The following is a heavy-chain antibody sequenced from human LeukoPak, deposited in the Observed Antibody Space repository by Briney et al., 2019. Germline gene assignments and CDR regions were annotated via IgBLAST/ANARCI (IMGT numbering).Heavy chain of an antibody. D-gene: IGHD1-14*01. J-gene: IGHJ4*02. V-gene: IGHV4-59*08. CDR3: ARNRRPPFDFDY. CDR1: GGSISSYY. CDR2: VYHSGST. Sequence: SETLSLTCTVSGGSISSYYWSWIRQPPGKGLEFIGNVYHSGSTNYNPSLKRRVTISADTSKNQFSLRLSSVTAADTAVYYCARNRRPPFDFDYWGQGTLVTVSS.